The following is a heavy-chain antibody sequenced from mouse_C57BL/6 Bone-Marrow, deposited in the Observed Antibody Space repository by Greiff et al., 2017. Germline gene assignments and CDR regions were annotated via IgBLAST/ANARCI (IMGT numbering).Heavy chain of an antibody. D-gene: IGHD1-1*01. CDR3: GRGDDFIPGAWYFDV. Sequence: EVQGVESGGGLVKPGGSLKLSCAASGFTFSSYAMSWVRQTPEKRLEWVATISDGGSYTYYPDNVKGRFTISSDNAKTNLYLQMRHLKSEAPAMYYGGRGDDFIPGAWYFDVWGTGTTVTVSS. J-gene: IGHJ1*03. CDR1: GFTFSSYA. V-gene: IGHV5-4*01. CDR2: ISDGGSYT.